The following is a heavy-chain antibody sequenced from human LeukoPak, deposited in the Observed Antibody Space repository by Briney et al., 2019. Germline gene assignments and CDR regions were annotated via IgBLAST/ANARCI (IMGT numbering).Heavy chain of an antibody. CDR3: ARAYAGNFDS. CDR1: GGSVSSGSYY. J-gene: IGHJ4*02. CDR2: IYYSGHT. Sequence: SETLSLTCSVSGGSVSSGSYYWNWIRQPPGKGLEWIGYIYYSGHTNYNPSLKSRVTISADTSKNQFSLKLSSVTAADTAVYSCARAYAGNFDSWGQGALVTVSS. V-gene: IGHV4-61*01. D-gene: IGHD4-23*01.